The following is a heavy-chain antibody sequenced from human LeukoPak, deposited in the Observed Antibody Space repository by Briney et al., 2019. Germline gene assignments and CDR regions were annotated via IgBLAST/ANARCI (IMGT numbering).Heavy chain of an antibody. CDR2: ISGSGGNT. CDR1: GFTFSSYG. Sequence: GGSLRLSCAVSGFTFSSYGMSWVRQAPGKGLEWVSAISGSGGNTYYADSVKGRFTISRDNSKNTLYLQLNSLRAEDTAVYYCAKDSGVWFGELLSEYWGQGTLVTVSS. CDR3: AKDSGVWFGELLSEY. V-gene: IGHV3-23*01. J-gene: IGHJ4*02. D-gene: IGHD3-10*01.